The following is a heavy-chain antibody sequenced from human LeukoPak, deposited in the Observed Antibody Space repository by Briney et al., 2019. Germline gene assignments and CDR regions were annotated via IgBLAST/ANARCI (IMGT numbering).Heavy chain of an antibody. CDR1: GYGFTSYW. V-gene: IGHV5-51*01. CDR3: ARQASSSDYTAMGT. J-gene: IGHJ5*02. D-gene: IGHD5-18*01. CDR2: IYPGDTDT. Sequence: GESLKISCKGSGYGFTSYWIGWVRQLPGKGLEWMGTIYPGDTDTRYSPSFQGQVTISADKYISTAYLQWSSLKASDTAMYSCARQASSSDYTAMGTWGQGTLVTVSS.